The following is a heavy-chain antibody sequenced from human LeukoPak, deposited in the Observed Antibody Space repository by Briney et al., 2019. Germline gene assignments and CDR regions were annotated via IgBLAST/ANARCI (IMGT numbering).Heavy chain of an antibody. CDR2: ISGSGGST. V-gene: IGHV3-23*01. J-gene: IGHJ4*02. Sequence: GGSLRLSCAASGFTFSSYAMSWVRQAPGKGLEWVSAISGSGGSTYYADSVKGRFTISRDNSKHTLYLQMNSLRAEDTAVYYCAKVQYFDWLSNPSDYWGQGTLVTVSS. CDR3: AKVQYFDWLSNPSDY. CDR1: GFTFSSYA. D-gene: IGHD3-9*01.